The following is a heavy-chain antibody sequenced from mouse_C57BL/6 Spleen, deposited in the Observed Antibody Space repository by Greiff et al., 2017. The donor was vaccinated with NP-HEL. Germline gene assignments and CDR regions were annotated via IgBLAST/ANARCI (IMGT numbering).Heavy chain of an antibody. Sequence: QVQLQPSGAELARPGASVKLSCKASGYTFTSYGISWVKQRTGQGLEWIGEIYPRSGNTYYNEKFKGKATLTADKSSSTAYMELRSLTSEDSAVYFCALYDYFYYFDYWGQGTTLTVSS. CDR2: IYPRSGNT. CDR3: ALYDYFYYFDY. CDR1: GYTFTSYG. V-gene: IGHV1-81*01. J-gene: IGHJ2*01. D-gene: IGHD2-4*01.